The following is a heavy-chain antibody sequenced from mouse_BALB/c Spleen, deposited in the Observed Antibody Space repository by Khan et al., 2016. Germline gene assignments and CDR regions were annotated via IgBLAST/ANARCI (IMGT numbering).Heavy chain of an antibody. CDR1: GFTFSSYG. J-gene: IGHJ3*01. CDR2: INSNGGST. V-gene: IGHV5-6-3*01. D-gene: IGHD2-10*02. Sequence: EVELVESGGGLVQPGGSLKLSCAASGFTFSSYGMSWVRQTPDKRLELVATINSNGGSTYYPDSVKGRFTISRDNAKNTLYLQMSSLKSEDTAMYYCAREREYGFAYWGQGTLVTVSA. CDR3: AREREYGFAY.